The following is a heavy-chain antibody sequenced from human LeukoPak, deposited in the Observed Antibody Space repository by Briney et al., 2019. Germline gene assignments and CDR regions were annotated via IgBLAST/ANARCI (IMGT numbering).Heavy chain of an antibody. CDR2: IWYDGSNK. V-gene: IGHV3-33*01. CDR1: GFTFSSYG. Sequence: PGRSLRLPCAASGFTFSSYGMHWVRQAPGKGLEWVAVIWYDGSNKYYTDSVKGRFTISRDNSKNTLYLQMNSLRAEDTAVYYCARDPDRSTYGMDVWGQGTTVTVSS. D-gene: IGHD1-14*01. J-gene: IGHJ6*02. CDR3: ARDPDRSTYGMDV.